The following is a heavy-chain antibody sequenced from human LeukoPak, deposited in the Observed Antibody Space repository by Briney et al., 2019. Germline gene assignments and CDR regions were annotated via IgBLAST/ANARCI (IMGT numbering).Heavy chain of an antibody. CDR3: ARGAYYDFWSGYYTSAHYFDY. D-gene: IGHD3-3*01. CDR1: GGSISSSSYY. Sequence: SETLSLTCTVSGGSISSSSYYWGWIRQPPGKGLEWIGYIYYSGSTNYNPSLKSRVTISVDTSKHQFSLKLSSVTAADTVVYYCARGAYYDFWSGYYTSAHYFDYRGQGTLVTVSS. CDR2: IYYSGST. V-gene: IGHV4-61*05. J-gene: IGHJ4*02.